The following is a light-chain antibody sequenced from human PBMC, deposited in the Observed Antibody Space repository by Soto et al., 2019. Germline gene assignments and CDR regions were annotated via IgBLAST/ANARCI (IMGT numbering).Light chain of an antibody. CDR1: QSVSSY. Sequence: PGERATLSCRASQSVSSYLAWYQQKPGQAPRLLIYDASNRATGIPARFSGSGSGTDFTLTISSLEPEDFAVYYCQQRSNWPPVTFGGGTKVEI. J-gene: IGKJ4*01. CDR3: QQRSNWPPVT. CDR2: DAS. V-gene: IGKV3-11*01.